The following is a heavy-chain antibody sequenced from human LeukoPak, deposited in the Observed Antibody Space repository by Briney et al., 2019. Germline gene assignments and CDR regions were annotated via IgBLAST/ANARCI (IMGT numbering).Heavy chain of an antibody. CDR1: GGSISSYY. V-gene: IGHV4-59*01. Sequence: NPSETLSLTCTVSGGSISSYYWSWIRQPPGKGLEWIGYIYYSGSTNYNPSLKSRVTISVDTSKNQFSLKLSSVTAADTAVYYCARDFGSSGWYSWFDPWGQGTLVTVSS. J-gene: IGHJ5*02. CDR3: ARDFGSSGWYSWFDP. CDR2: IYYSGST. D-gene: IGHD6-19*01.